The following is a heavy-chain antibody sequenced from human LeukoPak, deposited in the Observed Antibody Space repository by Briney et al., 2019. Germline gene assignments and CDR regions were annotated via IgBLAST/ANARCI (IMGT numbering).Heavy chain of an antibody. J-gene: IGHJ5*02. CDR1: GGSFSGYY. D-gene: IGHD4-17*01. CDR3: ASWPTGDYPNWFDP. V-gene: IGHV4-34*01. Sequence: PSETLSLTCAVYGGSFSGYYWSWIRQPPGKGLEWMGEINHSGSTNYNPSLKSRVTISVDTSKNQFSLKLSSVTAADTAVYYCASWPTGDYPNWFDPWGQGTLVTVSS. CDR2: INHSGST.